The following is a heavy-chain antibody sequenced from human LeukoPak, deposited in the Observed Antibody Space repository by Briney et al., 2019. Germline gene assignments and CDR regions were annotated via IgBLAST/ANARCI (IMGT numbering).Heavy chain of an antibody. CDR1: GFTFSSYA. V-gene: IGHV3-23*01. D-gene: IGHD5-18*01. Sequence: GGSLSLSCAASGFTFSSYAMNWVRQAPGKGLEWVSVITLSGGSTYYADSVKGRFTISRDNSKNTLYLQMNSLRAEDTAVYYCAKDQDTAMVPLTPDWGQGTLVTVSS. CDR3: AKDQDTAMVPLTPD. CDR2: ITLSGGST. J-gene: IGHJ4*02.